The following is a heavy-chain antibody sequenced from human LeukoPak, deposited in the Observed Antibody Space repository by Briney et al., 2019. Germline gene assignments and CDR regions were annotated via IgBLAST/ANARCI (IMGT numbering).Heavy chain of an antibody. D-gene: IGHD3-22*01. CDR3: ARQGAYYDSNGYYYLFDY. J-gene: IGHJ4*02. Sequence: SETLSLTCAGFGYSISSGYYWGWIRQPPGKGLEWIGSIYYSGSTYYNPSLKSRVTISVDTSKNQFSLKLSSVTAADTAVYYCARQGAYYDSNGYYYLFDYWGQGTLVTVSS. V-gene: IGHV4-38-2*01. CDR2: IYYSGST. CDR1: GYSISSGYY.